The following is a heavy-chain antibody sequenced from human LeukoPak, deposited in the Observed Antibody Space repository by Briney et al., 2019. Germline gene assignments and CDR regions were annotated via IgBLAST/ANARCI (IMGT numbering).Heavy chain of an antibody. J-gene: IGHJ4*02. CDR3: ARSKLGTGNFDY. V-gene: IGHV3-74*01. D-gene: IGHD7-27*01. Sequence: GGSLRLSCAASGFTFSSYWMHWVRQAPGKGLVWVSRINSDGSSTSYADSVKGRFTISRDNAKNTLYLQMNSLRAEDTAVYYCARSKLGTGNFDYWGQGTLVTVSS. CDR2: INSDGSST. CDR1: GFTFSSYW.